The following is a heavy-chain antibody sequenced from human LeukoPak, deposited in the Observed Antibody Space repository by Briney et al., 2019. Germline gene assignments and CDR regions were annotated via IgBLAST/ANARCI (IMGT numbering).Heavy chain of an antibody. V-gene: IGHV1-8*01. CDR3: ARVHGSGSYFYYYYGMDV. J-gene: IGHJ6*02. Sequence: GESLKVSCKASGYTFTSYDINWVRQATGQGLEWMGWMNPNSGNTGYAQKFQGRVTMTRNTPISTAYMELSSLRSEDTAVYYCARVHGSGSYFYYYYGMDVWGQGTTVTVSS. CDR2: MNPNSGNT. CDR1: GYTFTSYD. D-gene: IGHD3-10*01.